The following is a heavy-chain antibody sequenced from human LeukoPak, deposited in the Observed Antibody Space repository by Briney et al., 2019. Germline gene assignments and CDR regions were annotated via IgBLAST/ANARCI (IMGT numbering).Heavy chain of an antibody. Sequence: GGSLRLSYADSRFTVHSHYMSWVRQAPGKGLEWVSVIYSGRSTYYADSVKVRFTISRDNSKRTLYLQMNSLRAEDTAVYYCARASISTDFWSGYYTGIGYYYYMDVWGKGTTVTVSS. J-gene: IGHJ6*03. CDR1: RFTVHSHY. CDR2: IYSGRST. CDR3: ARASISTDFWSGYYTGIGYYYYMDV. D-gene: IGHD3-3*01. V-gene: IGHV3-66*02.